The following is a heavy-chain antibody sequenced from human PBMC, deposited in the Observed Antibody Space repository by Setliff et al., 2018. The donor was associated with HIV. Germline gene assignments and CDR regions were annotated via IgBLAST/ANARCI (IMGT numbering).Heavy chain of an antibody. J-gene: IGHJ4*02. CDR1: GGTFSSYA. CDR3: ARVWGSGSPADY. CDR2: IIPIFGTA. Sequence: SVKVSCKASGGTFSSYAISWVRQAPGQGLEWMGGIIPIFGTANYAQKFQGRVTITADESTSTAYLELSSLRSEDTAVYYCARVWGSGSPADYWGQGTLVTVSS. D-gene: IGHD3-10*01. V-gene: IGHV1-69*13.